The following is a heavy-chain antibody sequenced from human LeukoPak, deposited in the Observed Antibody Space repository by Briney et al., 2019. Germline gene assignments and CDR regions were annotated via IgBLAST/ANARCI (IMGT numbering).Heavy chain of an antibody. D-gene: IGHD6-6*01. CDR2: IYYSGST. Sequence: SETLSLTCTVSGGSISSYYWSWIRQPPGKGLEWIGYIYYSGSTNYNPSLKSRVTISVDTFKNQFSLKLSSVTAADTAVYYCARGAHSSLDFDYWGQGTLVTVSS. CDR3: ARGAHSSLDFDY. CDR1: GGSISSYY. V-gene: IGHV4-59*01. J-gene: IGHJ4*02.